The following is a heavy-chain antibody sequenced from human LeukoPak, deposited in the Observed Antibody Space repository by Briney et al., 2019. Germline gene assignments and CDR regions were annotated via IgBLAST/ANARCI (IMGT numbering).Heavy chain of an antibody. D-gene: IGHD6-6*01. CDR2: ISAYNGNT. CDR1: GGTFSSYA. J-gene: IGHJ5*02. V-gene: IGHV1-18*01. Sequence: ASVKVSCKASGGTFSSYAISWVRQAPGQGLEWMGWISAYNGNTNYAQKLQGRVTMTTDTSTSTAYMELRSLRSDDTAVYYCARDGEYSSSDWFDPWGQGTLVTVSS. CDR3: ARDGEYSSSDWFDP.